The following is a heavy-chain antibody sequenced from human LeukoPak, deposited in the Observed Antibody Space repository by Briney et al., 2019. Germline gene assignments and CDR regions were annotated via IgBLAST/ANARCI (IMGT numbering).Heavy chain of an antibody. Sequence: SETLSLTCTVSGGSISSSSYYWGWIRQPPGKGLEWIGNIYYSGSTYYNPSLESRVTISVDTSKNQFSLKLSSVTAADTAVYYCAGESPSYDSSGSRPSVDYWGQGTLVTVSS. CDR2: IYYSGST. V-gene: IGHV4-39*07. D-gene: IGHD3-22*01. J-gene: IGHJ4*02. CDR1: GGSISSSSYY. CDR3: AGESPSYDSSGSRPSVDY.